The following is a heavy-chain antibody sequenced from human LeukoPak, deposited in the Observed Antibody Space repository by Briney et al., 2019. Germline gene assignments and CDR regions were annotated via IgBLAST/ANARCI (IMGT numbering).Heavy chain of an antibody. J-gene: IGHJ4*02. CDR3: ARNLIPEQLVLNF. CDR2: IYYSGST. CDR1: GGSINSGNHY. D-gene: IGHD6-13*01. V-gene: IGHV4-39*07. Sequence: SETLSLTCTVSGGSINSGNHYWGWIRQSPGKGLEWIGNIYYSGSTYYNPSLKSRVTISVDTSKNQFSLKLSSVTAADTAVYYCARNLIPEQLVLNFWGQGTLVTVSS.